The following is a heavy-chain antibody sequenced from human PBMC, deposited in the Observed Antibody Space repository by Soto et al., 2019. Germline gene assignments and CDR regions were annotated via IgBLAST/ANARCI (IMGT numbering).Heavy chain of an antibody. J-gene: IGHJ4*02. V-gene: IGHV3-74*01. D-gene: IGHD6-25*01. CDR3: VRDQPSGFDF. CDR2: IKSDGRST. CDR1: GFTFSSYW. Sequence: EVQLVESGGGLVQPGQSLRLSCAASGFTFSSYWMHWVRQAPGKGLVWVSRIKSDGRSTSYADSVKGRFTISRDNAKNTLYLQMNSLRVEDTAVYYCVRDQPSGFDFWGQGALVTVSS.